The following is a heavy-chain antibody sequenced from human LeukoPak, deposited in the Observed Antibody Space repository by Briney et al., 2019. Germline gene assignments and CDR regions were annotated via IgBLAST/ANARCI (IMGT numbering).Heavy chain of an antibody. CDR2: FHNSGTS. V-gene: IGHV4-59*01. CDR3: TRGAGWLIDY. J-gene: IGHJ4*02. D-gene: IGHD3-16*01. CDR1: DDSISDYY. Sequence: SETLSLTCTVSDDSISDYYRGWIRQPPGKGLEWIGYFHNSGTSTYNPSLKSRVTISADTSKNQFSLKLNSLTAADTAVYYCTRGAGWLIDYWGQGILVTVSS.